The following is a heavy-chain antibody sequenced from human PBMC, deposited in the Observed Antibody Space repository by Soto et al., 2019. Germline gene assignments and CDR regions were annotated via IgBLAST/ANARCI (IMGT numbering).Heavy chain of an antibody. CDR3: ATADGFGLVTPFFEY. V-gene: IGHV4-39*01. J-gene: IGHJ4*02. Sequence: QLQLQESGPGLVKPSETLSLTCTVSGGSISSRSHYWGWIRQSPGKHLEWIGSSFYRGSTHYNPSLKTRVTISVDTSKNQGSLKVYSVTAADTAVYYCATADGFGLVTPFFEYWGQGILVTVSS. D-gene: IGHD3-3*01. CDR1: GGSISSRSHY. CDR2: SFYRGST.